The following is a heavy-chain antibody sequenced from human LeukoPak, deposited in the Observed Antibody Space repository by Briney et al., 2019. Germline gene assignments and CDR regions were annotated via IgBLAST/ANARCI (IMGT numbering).Heavy chain of an antibody. CDR3: ARGDGGSYQGRFDY. Sequence: GGSLRLSCAASGFTFSSYWMHWVRQAPGKGLVWVSRIKSDDSRTSYADSVKGRFTISRDNAKNALYLQMNSLRAEDTAVYYCARGDGGSYQGRFDYWGQGTLVTVSS. CDR2: IKSDDSRT. V-gene: IGHV3-74*01. D-gene: IGHD1-26*01. J-gene: IGHJ4*02. CDR1: GFTFSSYW.